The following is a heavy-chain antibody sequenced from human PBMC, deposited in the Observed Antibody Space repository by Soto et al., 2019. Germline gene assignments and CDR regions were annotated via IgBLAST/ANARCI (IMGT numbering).Heavy chain of an antibody. J-gene: IGHJ4*02. D-gene: IGHD6-19*01. CDR3: ARDAPLNRSGWLSPDY. V-gene: IGHV6-1*01. CDR2: TYYRSKWYN. Sequence: SQTLSLTCVISGDSVSSNSAAWNWIRQSPSRGLEWLGRTYYRSKWYNDYAVSVKSRITINPDTSKNQFSLQLNSVTPEDTAVYYCARDAPLNRSGWLSPDYWGQGTLVTVSS. CDR1: GDSVSSNSAA.